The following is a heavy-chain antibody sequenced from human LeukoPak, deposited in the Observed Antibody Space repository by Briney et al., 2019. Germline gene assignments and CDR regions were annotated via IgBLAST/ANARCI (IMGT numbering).Heavy chain of an antibody. D-gene: IGHD6-13*01. CDR2: ISGSGGST. J-gene: IGHJ4*02. V-gene: IGHV3-23*01. Sequence: PGGSLRLSCAASGFTFSSYGMSWVRRAPGKGLEWVSAISGSGGSTYYADSVKGRFTISRDNSKNTLYLQMNSLRAEDTAVYYCAKPVAAAGTHFDYWGQGTLVTVSS. CDR1: GFTFSSYG. CDR3: AKPVAAAGTHFDY.